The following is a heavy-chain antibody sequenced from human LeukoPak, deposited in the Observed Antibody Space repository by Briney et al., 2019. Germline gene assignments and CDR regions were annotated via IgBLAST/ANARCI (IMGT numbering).Heavy chain of an antibody. Sequence: GASVKVSCKASGGTFSSYAISWVRQAPGQGLEWMGRIIPIPGIANYAQKFQGRVTITADKSTSTAYMELSSLRSEDTAVYYCARDGYYYGSGSIPDYWGQGTLVTVSS. CDR3: ARDGYYYGSGSIPDY. CDR1: GGTFSSYA. V-gene: IGHV1-69*04. D-gene: IGHD3-10*01. J-gene: IGHJ4*02. CDR2: IIPIPGIA.